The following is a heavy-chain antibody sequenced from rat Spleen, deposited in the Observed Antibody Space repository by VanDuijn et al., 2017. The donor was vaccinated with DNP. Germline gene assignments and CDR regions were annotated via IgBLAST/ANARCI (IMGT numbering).Heavy chain of an antibody. Sequence: VQLVESGGGLVQPGRSLKLSCAASGFTFSNYGMAWVRQTPTKGLEWVASISTGGDDTYYRDSVKGRFTISRDNAKNTQYLQMDSLRSEDTAAYYCTKDIDNASYWYFDIWGPGTMVTVSS. CDR3: TKDIDNASYWYFDI. V-gene: IGHV5S14*01. CDR2: ISTGGDDT. J-gene: IGHJ1*01. D-gene: IGHD1-10*01. CDR1: GFTFSNYG.